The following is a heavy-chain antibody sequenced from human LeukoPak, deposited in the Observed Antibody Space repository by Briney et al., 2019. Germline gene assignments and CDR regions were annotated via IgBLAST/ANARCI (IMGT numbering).Heavy chain of an antibody. J-gene: IGHJ4*02. CDR2: IYYSGAT. CDR1: GGSISSYY. V-gene: IGHV4-59*08. CDR3: ARRVAVPGSYYFDY. D-gene: IGHD2-15*01. Sequence: PSETLSLICTVSGGSISSYYWTWIRQPPGKGLEWIGFIYYSGATKYNPSLESRVTISLDTSNNQFSLRLNSVTAADTAVYYCARRVAVPGSYYFDYWSQGTLVTVSS.